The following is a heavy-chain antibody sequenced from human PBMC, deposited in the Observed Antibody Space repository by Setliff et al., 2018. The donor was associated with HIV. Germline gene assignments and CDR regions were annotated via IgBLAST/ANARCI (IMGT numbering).Heavy chain of an antibody. D-gene: IGHD6-13*01. J-gene: IGHJ4*02. CDR1: GGSISSGGYY. V-gene: IGHV4-31*03. CDR2: IYHSGIT. Sequence: SETLSLTCTVSGGSISSGGYYWSWIRQHPGKGPEWIGYIYHSGITYYNPSLKSRVTISLDTSKNQFSLKLSSVTAADTAVYYCARGIAAAEGYFDYWGQGTLVTVSS. CDR3: ARGIAAAEGYFDY.